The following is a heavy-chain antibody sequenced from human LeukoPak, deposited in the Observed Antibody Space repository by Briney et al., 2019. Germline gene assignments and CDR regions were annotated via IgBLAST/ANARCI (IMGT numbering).Heavy chain of an antibody. V-gene: IGHV1-46*01. CDR3: ARDHHCGGDCWHAFDI. J-gene: IGHJ3*02. D-gene: IGHD2-21*02. Sequence: GASVKVSCKASGYTFTSYYMHWVRQAPGQGLEWMGIINPSGGSTSYAQKFQGRVTMTRDMSTSTVYMELSSLRSEDTAVYYCARDHHCGGDCWHAFDIWGQGTMVTVSS. CDR1: GYTFTSYY. CDR2: INPSGGST.